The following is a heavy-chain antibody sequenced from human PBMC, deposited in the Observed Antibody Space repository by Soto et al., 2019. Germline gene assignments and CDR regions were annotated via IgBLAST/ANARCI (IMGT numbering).Heavy chain of an antibody. CDR1: GGSISSYY. CDR3: ARNPNYYGSGSYYYDY. J-gene: IGHJ4*02. Sequence: SETLSLTCTVSGGSISSYYWSWIRQPPGKGLEWIGYIYYSGSTNYNPSLKSRVTISVDTSKNQFSLKLSSVTAADTAVYYCARNPNYYGSGSYYYDYWGQGTLVTSPQ. CDR2: IYYSGST. V-gene: IGHV4-59*01. D-gene: IGHD3-10*01.